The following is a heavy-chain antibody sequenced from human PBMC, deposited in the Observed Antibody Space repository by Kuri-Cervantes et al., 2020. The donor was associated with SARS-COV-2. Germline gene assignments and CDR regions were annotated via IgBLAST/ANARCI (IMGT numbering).Heavy chain of an antibody. CDR2: INPDGDSA. CDR1: GYTFSDYY. J-gene: IGHJ5*02. V-gene: IGHV1-46*01. CDR3: ARNPSDPGTTYRFDP. Sequence: ASVKVSCKASGYTFSDYYMHWVRQAPGQGLEWMGIINPDGDSANYTQKFQGRVTMTRDTSISTAYMELRSLTSDDTAVYYCARNPSDPGTTYRFDPWGQGTLVTVSS. D-gene: IGHD1-7*01.